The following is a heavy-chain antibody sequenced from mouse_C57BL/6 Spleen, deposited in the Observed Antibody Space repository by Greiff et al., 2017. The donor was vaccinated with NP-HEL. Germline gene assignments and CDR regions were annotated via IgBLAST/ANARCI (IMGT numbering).Heavy chain of an antibody. CDR1: GYTFTDYE. V-gene: IGHV1-15*01. CDR2: IDPETGGT. CDR3: TRYNKGYQFAY. D-gene: IGHD2-2*01. J-gene: IGHJ3*01. Sequence: QVQLQQSGAELVRPGASVTLSCKASGYTFTDYEMHWVKQTPVHGLEWIGAIDPETGGTAYNQKFKGKAILTADKSSSTAYMELRSLTSEDSAVYYCTRYNKGYQFAYWGQGTLVTVSA.